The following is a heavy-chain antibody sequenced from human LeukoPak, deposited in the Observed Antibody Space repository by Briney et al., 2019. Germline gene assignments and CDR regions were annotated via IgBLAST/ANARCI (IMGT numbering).Heavy chain of an antibody. Sequence: GASVKVSCKASGGTFSSYEISWVRQAPGQGLEWMGGIIPMFGTAKYAQKLQGRVTMTTDTSTSTAYMELRSLRSDDTAVYYCARGLLDSGVRGDHTDYFDYWGQGTLVTVSS. V-gene: IGHV1-69*05. CDR3: ARGLLDSGVRGDHTDYFDY. J-gene: IGHJ4*02. CDR2: IIPMFGTA. CDR1: GGTFSSYE. D-gene: IGHD3-10*01.